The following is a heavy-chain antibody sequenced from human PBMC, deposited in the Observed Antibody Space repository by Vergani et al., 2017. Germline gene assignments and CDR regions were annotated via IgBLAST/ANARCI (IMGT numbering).Heavy chain of an antibody. V-gene: IGHV3-30-3*01. J-gene: IGHJ6*03. Sequence: QVQLVESGGGVVQPGRSLRLSCAASGFTCSSSAMHWVRQAPGKGLEWVAVISYDGSNKYYADSVKGRFTISRDNSKNTLYLQMNSLRAKDTAVYYCARVVSRPYYYYYMDVWGKGTTVTVSS. D-gene: IGHD2-2*01. CDR3: ARVVSRPYYYYYMDV. CDR2: ISYDGSNK. CDR1: GFTCSSSA.